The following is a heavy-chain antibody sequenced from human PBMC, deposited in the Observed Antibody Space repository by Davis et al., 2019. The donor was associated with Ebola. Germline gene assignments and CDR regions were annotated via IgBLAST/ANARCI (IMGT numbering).Heavy chain of an antibody. CDR2: IYYSGST. D-gene: IGHD1-26*01. CDR3: ARGKKYSGSYYSQ. CDR1: GGSISSYY. J-gene: IGHJ4*02. Sequence: PSETLSLTCTVSGGSISSYYWSWIRQPPGKGLEWIGYIYYSGSTNYNPSLKSRVTISVDTSKNQFSLKLSSVTAADTAVYYCARGKKYSGSYYSQWGQGTLVTVSS. V-gene: IGHV4-59*12.